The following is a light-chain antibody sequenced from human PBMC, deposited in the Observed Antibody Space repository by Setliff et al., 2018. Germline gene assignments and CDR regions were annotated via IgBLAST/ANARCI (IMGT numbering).Light chain of an antibody. V-gene: IGLV1-40*01. Sequence: QSALTQPPSVSGAPGQGITISCTGTSSNIGAGYDVHWYQQLPGAAPKLLIFGTNNRPSGVPDQFSGSKSGTSASLAITGLQAADEADYYCQPYDTSLNDYVFGTGTKV. CDR1: SSNIGAGYD. J-gene: IGLJ1*01. CDR2: GTN. CDR3: QPYDTSLNDYV.